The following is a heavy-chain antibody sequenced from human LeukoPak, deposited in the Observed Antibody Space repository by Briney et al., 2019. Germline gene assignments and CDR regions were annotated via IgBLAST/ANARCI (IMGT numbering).Heavy chain of an antibody. CDR2: IYSGGST. Sequence: GGSLRLSCAASGFTVSSNYMSWVRQAPGKGLEWVSVIYSGGSTYYADSVKGRFTISRDNSKNTLYLQMNSLRAEDTAVYYCAKSEYYDFWSARDYYYYGMDVWGQGTTVTVSS. V-gene: IGHV3-53*01. J-gene: IGHJ6*02. D-gene: IGHD3-3*01. CDR3: AKSEYYDFWSARDYYYYGMDV. CDR1: GFTVSSNY.